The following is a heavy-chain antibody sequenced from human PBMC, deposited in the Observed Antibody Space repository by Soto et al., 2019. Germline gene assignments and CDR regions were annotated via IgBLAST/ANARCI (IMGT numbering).Heavy chain of an antibody. CDR2: IYWNDDK. CDR1: GFSLRTSGVG. CDR3: AKSGSSGWYGWFDP. J-gene: IGHJ5*02. D-gene: IGHD6-19*01. V-gene: IGHV2-5*01. Sequence: KESGPTLVKPTQTLTLTCIFSGFSLRTSGVGVGWIRQPPGKALEWLGFIYWNDDKRYSPSLKSWLTITKDTSKNQVVLTMTNMDPVDTATYYCAKSGSSGWYGWFDPWGQGTLVTVSS.